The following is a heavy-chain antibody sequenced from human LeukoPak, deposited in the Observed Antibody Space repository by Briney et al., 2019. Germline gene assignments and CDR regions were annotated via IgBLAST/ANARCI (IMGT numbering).Heavy chain of an antibody. Sequence: SETLSLTCTVSGGSISSSSYYWGWIRQPPGKGLEWIGSIYYSGSTYYHPSLKSQFTISVDTSKNEFSLKLSYVTAAGTAVYYCARHRYYYRSGSYYGAPYYMDVWGKGTTVTISS. V-gene: IGHV4-39*01. D-gene: IGHD3-10*01. CDR3: ARHRYYYRSGSYYGAPYYMDV. CDR1: GGSISSSSYY. J-gene: IGHJ6*03. CDR2: IYYSGST.